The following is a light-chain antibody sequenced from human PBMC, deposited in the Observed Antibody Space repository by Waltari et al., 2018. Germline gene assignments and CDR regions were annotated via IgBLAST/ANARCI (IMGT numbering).Light chain of an antibody. J-gene: IGLJ2*01. Sequence: QSALTQPASVSGSPGQSITIPCTGTSSDVGSYDLVSWYQQHPGKAPKLMIFEVSKRPSGVSNRFSGSKSGTTASLTISGLLAEDEADYYCCSYAGSGTLVFGGGTKLTVL. CDR2: EVS. V-gene: IGLV2-23*02. CDR1: SSDVGSYDL. CDR3: CSYAGSGTLV.